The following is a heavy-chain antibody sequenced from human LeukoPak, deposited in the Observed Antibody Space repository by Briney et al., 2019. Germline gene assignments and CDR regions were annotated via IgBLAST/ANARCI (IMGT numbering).Heavy chain of an antibody. V-gene: IGHV4-39*01. Sequence: PSETLSLTCTVSGGSISSSSYYWGWIRQPPGKGLEWIGSMYYSGSTYHNQSLKSRVTISVDTSKNQFSLKVTSVTAADTAVYYCARQYYDSSGYYPWYFDYWGQGTLVTVSS. CDR1: GGSISSSSYY. CDR2: MYYSGST. J-gene: IGHJ4*02. D-gene: IGHD3-22*01. CDR3: ARQYYDSSGYYPWYFDY.